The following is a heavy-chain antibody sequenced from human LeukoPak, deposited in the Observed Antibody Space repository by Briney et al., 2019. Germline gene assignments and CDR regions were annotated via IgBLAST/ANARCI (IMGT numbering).Heavy chain of an antibody. CDR2: ISAYNGNT. V-gene: IGHV1-18*01. Sequence: ASVKVSCKASGYTFTNYAISWVRQAPGQGLEWMGWISAYNGNTNFAQNLQGRVTMTTDTSSSTAYMELRSLRSDDTAVYYCARYSEDYYDSSGYYGMEVWGQGTTVTVSS. CDR3: ARYSEDYYDSSGYYGMEV. J-gene: IGHJ6*02. CDR1: GYTFTNYA. D-gene: IGHD3-22*01.